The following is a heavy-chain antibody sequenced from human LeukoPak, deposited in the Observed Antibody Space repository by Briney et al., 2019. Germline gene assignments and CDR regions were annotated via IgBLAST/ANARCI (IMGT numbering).Heavy chain of an antibody. CDR3: TTRPTVTLYLVDDY. D-gene: IGHD4-17*01. CDR2: IKTKTEGETV. J-gene: IGHJ4*02. V-gene: IGHV3-15*01. Sequence: PGGSLRLSCSASGFTFSSYWMSWVRQAPGKGLEWVGQIKTKTEGETVDYAAPVKGRFTISRDDSQNTVYLQMNSLKTEDTAVYYCTTRPTVTLYLVDDYWGQGTLVTVSS. CDR1: GFTFSSYW.